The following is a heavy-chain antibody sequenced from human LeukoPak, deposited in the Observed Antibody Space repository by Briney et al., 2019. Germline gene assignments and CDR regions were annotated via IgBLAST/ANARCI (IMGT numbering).Heavy chain of an antibody. CDR3: STSPRPYYYGMDV. J-gene: IGHJ6*02. Sequence: SETLSLTCTVSGGSISSYYWSWIRQPPGKGLEWIGYIYYSGSTNYNLSLKSRVTISVDTSKNQFSLKLSSVTAADTAVYYCSTSPRPYYYGMDVWGQGTTVTVSS. CDR1: GGSISSYY. CDR2: IYYSGST. V-gene: IGHV4-59*01. D-gene: IGHD5/OR15-5a*01.